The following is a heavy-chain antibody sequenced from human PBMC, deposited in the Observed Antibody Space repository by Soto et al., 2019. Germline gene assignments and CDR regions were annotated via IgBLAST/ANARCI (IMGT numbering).Heavy chain of an antibody. D-gene: IGHD3-9*01. CDR3: ARVGLSGGLRYFDWLPNH. Sequence: ASVKVSCKASGYTFTSYAMHWVRQAPGQRLEWMGWINAGNGNTKYSQKFQGRVTITRDTSASTAYMELSSLRSEDTAVYYCARVGLSGGLRYFDWLPNHWGQGTLVTVSS. CDR1: GYTFTSYA. J-gene: IGHJ4*02. CDR2: INAGNGNT. V-gene: IGHV1-3*01.